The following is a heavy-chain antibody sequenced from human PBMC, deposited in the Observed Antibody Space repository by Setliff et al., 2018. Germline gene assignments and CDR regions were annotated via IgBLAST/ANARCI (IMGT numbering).Heavy chain of an antibody. V-gene: IGHV4-34*01. J-gene: IGHJ6*02. CDR1: GGSFSGYY. D-gene: IGHD5-18*01. CDR3: ARGGPGIQLRSPGRYYGMDV. Sequence: PSETLSLTCAVYGGSFSGYYWSWIRQPPGKGLEWIGEINHSGSTNYNPSLKSRVTISVDTSKNQFSLKLSSVTAADTAVYYCARGGPGIQLRSPGRYYGMDVWGQGTTVTVSS. CDR2: INHSGST.